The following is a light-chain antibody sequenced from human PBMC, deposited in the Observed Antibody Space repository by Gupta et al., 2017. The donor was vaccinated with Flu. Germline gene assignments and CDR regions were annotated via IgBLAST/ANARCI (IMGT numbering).Light chain of an antibody. CDR1: NIGDKN. CDR2: AGG. J-gene: IGLJ1*01. Sequence: SYVLTQPPSVSVAPGQTARIPCGGNNIGDKNVYWYQQKAGQAPVLVVFAGGDRPSGITERFSDSKSGNMATLTINRAEAGDEADYYCQVWDSGSDHYVFGSGTTVTVL. V-gene: IGLV3-21*02. CDR3: QVWDSGSDHYV.